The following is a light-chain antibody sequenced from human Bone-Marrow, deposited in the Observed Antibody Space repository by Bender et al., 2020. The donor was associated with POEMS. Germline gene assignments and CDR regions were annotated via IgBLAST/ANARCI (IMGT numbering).Light chain of an antibody. Sequence: QSALTQPASVSGSPGQSITVSCTGISTDVGTYNYVSWYQQYPGKAPQLMIYDVSNRPSGVSNRFSGSKSGNTASLTISGLQAEDEADYYCSAFSARNTWVFGGGTKLTVL. CDR1: STDVGTYNY. V-gene: IGLV2-14*01. J-gene: IGLJ3*02. CDR2: DVS. CDR3: SAFSARNTWV.